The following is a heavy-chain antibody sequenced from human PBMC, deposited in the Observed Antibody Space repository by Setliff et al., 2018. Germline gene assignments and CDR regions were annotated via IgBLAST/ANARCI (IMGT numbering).Heavy chain of an antibody. CDR1: GFNFSTYD. D-gene: IGHD4-4*01. V-gene: IGHV3-23*01. Sequence: GGSLRLSCAASGFNFSTYDMSWVRQAPGKGLEWVSAISASGTTTFYTDSVKGRFAISRDNARNSLYLQMNSLRADDTAVYYCARDNVILDDSRGIFYPWYDPWGQGTLVTVSS. CDR2: ISASGTTT. CDR3: ARDNVILDDSRGIFYPWYDP. J-gene: IGHJ5*02.